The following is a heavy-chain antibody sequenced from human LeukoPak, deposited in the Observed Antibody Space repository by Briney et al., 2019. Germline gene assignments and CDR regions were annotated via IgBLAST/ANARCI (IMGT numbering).Heavy chain of an antibody. D-gene: IGHD3-10*01. J-gene: IGHJ4*02. CDR2: ISSSSSYI. V-gene: IGHV3-21*01. CDR1: GFTFSSYS. CDR3: ARDRGDDVLDY. Sequence: GGSLRLSCAASGFTFSSYSMNWARQAPGKGLEWVSSISSSSSYIYYADSVKGRFTISRDNAKNSLYLQMNSLRAEDTAVYYCARDRGDDVLDYWGQGTLVTVSS.